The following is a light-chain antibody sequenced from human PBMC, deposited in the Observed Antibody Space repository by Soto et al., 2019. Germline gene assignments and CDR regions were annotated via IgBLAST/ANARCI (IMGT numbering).Light chain of an antibody. CDR1: QTISSW. V-gene: IGKV1-5*03. Sequence: DIQMTQSPSTLSGSVGDRVTITCRASQTISSWLAWYQQKPGKAPKLLIYKASTLKSGVPSRFSGSGSGTEFTLTISSLQPDDFATYYCQHYNSYPEALGQGTKV. CDR3: QHYNSYPEA. CDR2: KAS. J-gene: IGKJ1*01.